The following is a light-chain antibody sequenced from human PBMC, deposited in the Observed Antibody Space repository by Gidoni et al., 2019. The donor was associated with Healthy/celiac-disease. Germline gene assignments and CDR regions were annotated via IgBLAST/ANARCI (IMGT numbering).Light chain of an antibody. Sequence: AIRMTQSPSSFSASTGDRVTITCRASQGISSYLAWYQQKPGKAPKLLIYAASTLQSGVPSRCSGSGSGTDFTLTISCLQAEDVATYYCQQYYSYPRTFGQETKVEIK. CDR2: AAS. V-gene: IGKV1-8*01. CDR1: QGISSY. J-gene: IGKJ1*01. CDR3: QQYYSYPRT.